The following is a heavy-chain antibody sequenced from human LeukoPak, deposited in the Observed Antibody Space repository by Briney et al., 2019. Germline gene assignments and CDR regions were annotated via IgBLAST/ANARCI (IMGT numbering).Heavy chain of an antibody. V-gene: IGHV1-18*01. CDR2: ISAYNGNT. J-gene: IGHJ4*02. CDR3: ARAGLGYSSSSYHDY. D-gene: IGHD6-6*01. CDR1: GYTFTSYG. Sequence: GASVKVSCKASGYTFTSYGISWVRQAPGQGLEWMGWISAYNGNTNYAQKLQGRVTMTTDTSTSTAYMELRSLRSDDTAVYYCARAGLGYSSSSYHDYWGQGTLVTVSS.